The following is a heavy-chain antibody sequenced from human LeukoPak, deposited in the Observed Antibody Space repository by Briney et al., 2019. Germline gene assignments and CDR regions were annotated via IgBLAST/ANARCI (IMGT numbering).Heavy chain of an antibody. CDR1: GYTFTGYH. V-gene: IGHV1-2*06. Sequence: ASVKVSCKASGYTFTGYHMHWVRQAPGQGLEWVGRINPNSGDTNYAQKFQGRVAMTRDTSIATAFMDLTRLRSDDTAVYYCARDYCSSTSCLFDYWGQGTLATVSS. J-gene: IGHJ4*02. CDR3: ARDYCSSTSCLFDY. CDR2: INPNSGDT. D-gene: IGHD2-2*01.